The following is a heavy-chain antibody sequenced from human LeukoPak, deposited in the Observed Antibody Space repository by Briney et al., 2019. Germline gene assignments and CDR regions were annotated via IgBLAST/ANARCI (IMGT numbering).Heavy chain of an antibody. J-gene: IGHJ6*02. CDR1: GYTFTGYY. V-gene: IGHV1-2*02. D-gene: IGHD3-10*01. CDR3: ARAPGSGMWGMDV. Sequence: ASAKVSCKASGYTFTGYYMHWVRQAPGQGLEWMGWINPNSGGTNYAQKFQGRVTMTRDTSISTAYMELSRLRSDDTAVYYCARAPGSGMWGMDVWGQGTTVTVSS. CDR2: INPNSGGT.